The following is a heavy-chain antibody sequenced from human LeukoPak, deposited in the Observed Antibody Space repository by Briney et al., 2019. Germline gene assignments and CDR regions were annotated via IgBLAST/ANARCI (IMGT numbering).Heavy chain of an antibody. V-gene: IGHV1-69*13. Sequence: GASVKVSCKASGGTFSSYAISWGRQAPGQGLECIGGTIPISRTANSAQKFQARVQTTADATRSTAYMELRSLRSAYTAVSYCSRRLDYYFDYWSQGTLVTVYS. CDR3: SRRLDYYFDY. CDR2: TIPISRTA. J-gene: IGHJ4*02. D-gene: IGHD3/OR15-3a*01. CDR1: GGTFSSYA.